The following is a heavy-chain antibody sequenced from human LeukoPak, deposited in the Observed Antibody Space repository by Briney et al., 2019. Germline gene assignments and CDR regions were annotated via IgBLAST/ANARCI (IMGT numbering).Heavy chain of an antibody. D-gene: IGHD3-10*01. V-gene: IGHV3-23*01. J-gene: IGHJ4*02. CDR3: AKERSTDRAWFGELLE. CDR2: ISGSGDNT. CDR1: GFTFSSYA. Sequence: GGSLRPSCAASGFTFSSYAMSWVRQAPGKGLEWVSGISGSGDNTYYADSVKGRFTISRDNSKFTLYLQMNSLRAEDTALYYCAKERSTDRAWFGELLEWRQGNMVTVSS.